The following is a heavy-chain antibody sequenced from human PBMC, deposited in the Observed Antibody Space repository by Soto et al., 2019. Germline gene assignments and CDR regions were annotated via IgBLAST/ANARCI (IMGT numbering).Heavy chain of an antibody. V-gene: IGHV4-39*02. CDR3: AREHYDFWSGPYYYYYYMDV. CDR2: IYYSGST. J-gene: IGHJ6*03. Sequence: PSETLSLTCTVSGDSISSSSYYWGWIRQPPGKGLEWIGSIYYSGSTYYNPSLKSRVTISVDTSKNQFSLKLSSVTAADTAVYYCAREHYDFWSGPYYYYYYMDVWGKGTTVTVSS. CDR1: GDSISSSSYY. D-gene: IGHD3-3*01.